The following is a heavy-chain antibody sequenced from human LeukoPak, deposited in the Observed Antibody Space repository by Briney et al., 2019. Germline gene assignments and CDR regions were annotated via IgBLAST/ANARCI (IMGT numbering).Heavy chain of an antibody. V-gene: IGHV3-23*01. CDR2: ISGSGGST. CDR1: GFTFSSYA. CDR3: AKTTTVVTPTYYFDY. D-gene: IGHD4-17*01. J-gene: IGHJ4*02. Sequence: GGSLRLSCAASGFTFSSYAMHWVRQAPGKGLEWVSAISGSGGSTYYADSVKGRFTISRDNSKNTLYLQMNSLRAEDTAVYYCAKTTTVVTPTYYFDYWGQGTLVTVSS.